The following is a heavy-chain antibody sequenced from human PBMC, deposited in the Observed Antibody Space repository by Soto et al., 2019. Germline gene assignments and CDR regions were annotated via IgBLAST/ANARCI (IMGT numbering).Heavy chain of an antibody. J-gene: IGHJ4*02. V-gene: IGHV4-31*03. CDR3: ARDSSGSEGVPFDY. D-gene: IGHD3-22*01. Sequence: SETLSLTCTVSGGSISSGGYYWSWIRQHPGKGLEWIGYIYYSGSTYYNPSLKSRVTISVDTSKNQFSLKLSSVTAADTAVYYCARDSSGSEGVPFDYWGQGTLVTVSS. CDR2: IYYSGST. CDR1: GGSISSGGYY.